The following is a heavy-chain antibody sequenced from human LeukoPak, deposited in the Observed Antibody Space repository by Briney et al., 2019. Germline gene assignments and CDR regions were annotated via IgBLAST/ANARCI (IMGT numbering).Heavy chain of an antibody. D-gene: IGHD6-19*01. V-gene: IGHV3-7*01. Sequence: GGSLRLSCAASGFTFNSYWMNWVRQAPGKGLEWVANIKQDGSEKYYVGSVMGRFTISRDNAKNLLYLQMNSLRVEDTAVYYCAGGSGWVFDSWGQGTLVTVSS. CDR2: IKQDGSEK. J-gene: IGHJ4*02. CDR1: GFTFNSYW. CDR3: AGGSGWVFDS.